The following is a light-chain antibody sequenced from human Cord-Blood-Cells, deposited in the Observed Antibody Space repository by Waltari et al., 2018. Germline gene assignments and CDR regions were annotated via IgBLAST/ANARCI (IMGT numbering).Light chain of an antibody. CDR3: QAWDSSTADRV. CDR2: QDS. V-gene: IGLV3-1*01. Sequence: SYELTQPPSVSVSPGQTASITCSGDKLGDKYACWYQQKPGQSPVLVIYQDSKRPSGIPERFSGSNSGNTATLTISGTQAMDEADYYCQAWDSSTADRVFGGGTKLTVL. J-gene: IGLJ3*02. CDR1: KLGDKY.